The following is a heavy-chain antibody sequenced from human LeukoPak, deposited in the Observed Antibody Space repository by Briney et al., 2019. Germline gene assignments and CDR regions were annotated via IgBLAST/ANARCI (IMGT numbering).Heavy chain of an antibody. V-gene: IGHV4-30-4*07. D-gene: IGHD5-24*01. CDR3: ASAERPIPHWHFDL. CDR1: GGSISSGGHS. CDR2: IYYSRST. J-gene: IGHJ2*01. Sequence: SETLSLTCAVSGGSISSGGHSWSWIRQPPGKGLEWIGYIYYSRSTYCNPSLKSRLTISVDTSKNQFSLKLTSVTAADTAVYYCASAERPIPHWHFDLWGCGTLVTVSS.